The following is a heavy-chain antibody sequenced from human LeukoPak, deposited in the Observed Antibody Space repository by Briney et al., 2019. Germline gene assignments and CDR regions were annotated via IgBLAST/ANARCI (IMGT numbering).Heavy chain of an antibody. CDR3: ARTYYDILTGYNPYFDY. V-gene: IGHV3-21*01. Sequence: GGSLRLSCAASGFTFRSYAMSWVRQAPGKGLEWVSSITASSTAIYSADSVKGRFTISRDNAKNFLYLQMNSLRAEDTAVYYCARTYYDILTGYNPYFDYWGQGILVTVSS. J-gene: IGHJ4*02. CDR2: ITASSTAI. CDR1: GFTFRSYA. D-gene: IGHD3-9*01.